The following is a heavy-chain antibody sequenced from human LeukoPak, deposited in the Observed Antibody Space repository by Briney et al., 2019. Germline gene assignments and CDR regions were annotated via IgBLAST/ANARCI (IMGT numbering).Heavy chain of an antibody. V-gene: IGHV3-30-3*01. CDR1: GFTFSSYA. CDR3: ARASRPQRPGRALDAFDI. D-gene: IGHD3-10*01. J-gene: IGHJ3*02. CDR2: ISYDGSNK. Sequence: GGSLRLSCAASGFTFSSYAMHWVRQAPGKGLEWVAVISYDGSNKYYADSVKGRFTISRDNSKNTLYLQMNSLRAEDTAVYYCARASRPQRPGRALDAFDIWGQGTMVTVSS.